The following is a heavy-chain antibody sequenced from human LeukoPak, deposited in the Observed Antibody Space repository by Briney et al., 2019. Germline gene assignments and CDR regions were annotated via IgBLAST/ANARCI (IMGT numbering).Heavy chain of an antibody. Sequence: ASVKVSCKASGYTFTDYYMHWVRQAPGQGLEWMGWINPNSGGTNYTQKLQGRVTMTTDTSTSTAYMELRSLRSDDTAVYYCARDSLYGDYEDYWGQGTLVTVSS. V-gene: IGHV1-2*02. D-gene: IGHD4-17*01. CDR3: ARDSLYGDYEDY. CDR1: GYTFTDYY. CDR2: INPNSGGT. J-gene: IGHJ4*02.